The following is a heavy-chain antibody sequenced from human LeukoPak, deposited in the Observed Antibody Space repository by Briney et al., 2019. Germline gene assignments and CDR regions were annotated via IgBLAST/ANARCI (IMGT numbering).Heavy chain of an antibody. CDR2: IYYSGST. J-gene: IGHJ5*02. V-gene: IGHV4-39*07. D-gene: IGHD2-2*01. Sequence: SETLSLTCTVSGGSISSSSYYWGWIRQPPGTGLEWIGSIYYSGSTYYNPSLKSRVTISVGTSKNQFSLKLSSVTAADTAVYYCALDWGAAATRLFDPWGQGTLVTVSS. CDR1: GGSISSSSYY. CDR3: ALDWGAAATRLFDP.